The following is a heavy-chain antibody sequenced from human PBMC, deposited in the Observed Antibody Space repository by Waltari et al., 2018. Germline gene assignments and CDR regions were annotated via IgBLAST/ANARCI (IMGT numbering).Heavy chain of an antibody. CDR3: AKGRRNELQGLSYFDS. CDR2: ISYDGSNK. CDR1: GLTFSSYG. J-gene: IGHJ4*02. D-gene: IGHD1-7*01. Sequence: QVHLVESGGGVVQPGKSLRLSCVVSGLTFSSYGLHWVRQAPGKGLELVAIISYDGSNKYYGDSVKCRFTISRDNSNNTLYLRMNSLRPEDTAVYYCAKGRRNELQGLSYFDSWGQGTLVTVSS. V-gene: IGHV3-30*18.